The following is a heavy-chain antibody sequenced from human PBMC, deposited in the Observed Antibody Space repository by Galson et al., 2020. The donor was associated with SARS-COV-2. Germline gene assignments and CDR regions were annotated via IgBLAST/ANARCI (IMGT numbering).Heavy chain of an antibody. CDR3: ARRGRDCSGGDCYHTYDY. J-gene: IGHJ4*02. V-gene: IGHV4-39*07. D-gene: IGHD2-21*02. CDR2: IFHNGNA. CDR1: GDSNDSDNDY. Sequence: SETLSLTCTVSGDSNDSDNDYWGWIRQPPGKGLEWIGSIFHNGNANYNPSLKSRVTISIDTSKNQFSLKGSSVTAADTAVYYCARRGRDCSGGDCYHTYDYWGQGTRATVSS.